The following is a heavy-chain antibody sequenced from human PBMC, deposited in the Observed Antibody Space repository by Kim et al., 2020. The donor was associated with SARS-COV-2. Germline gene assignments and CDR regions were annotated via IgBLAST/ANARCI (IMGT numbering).Heavy chain of an antibody. Sequence: SETLSLTCVVSGGSIRDSYWSWIRQSPDTGLEWVGYMYYTGSTDHNPSLKSRGTLSIDTLKHHFSLKLRSVSAADTAVYYCARVVRTAGGSGVGIFDFWGQGALVAV. D-gene: IGHD2-21*02. CDR2: MYYTGST. J-gene: IGHJ4*02. V-gene: IGHV4-59*01. CDR3: ARVVRTAGGSGVGIFDF. CDR1: GGSIRDSY.